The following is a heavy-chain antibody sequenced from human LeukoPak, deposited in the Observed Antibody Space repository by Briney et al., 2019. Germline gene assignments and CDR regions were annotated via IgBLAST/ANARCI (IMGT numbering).Heavy chain of an antibody. D-gene: IGHD4-11*01. J-gene: IGHJ6*02. CDR1: GGSISSGDYY. CDR3: ARDRPLTKGYYYGMDV. V-gene: IGHV4-39*07. CDR2: IYHSGST. Sequence: SETLSLTCTVSGGSISSGDYYWSWIRQPPGKGLEWIGSIYHSGSTYYNPSLKSRVTISVDTSKNQFSLKLSSVTAADTTVYYCARDRPLTKGYYYGMDVWGQGTTVTVSS.